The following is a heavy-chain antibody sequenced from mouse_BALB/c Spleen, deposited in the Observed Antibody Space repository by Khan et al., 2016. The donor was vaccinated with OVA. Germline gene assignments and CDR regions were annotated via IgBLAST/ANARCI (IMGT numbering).Heavy chain of an antibody. CDR1: GDSITSGY. Sequence: EVQLQESGPSLVKPSQTLSLTCSVTGDSITSGYWSWIRKFPGNKLEYMGYMIYSGNTYYKPSLKSRISINRHTSKNQYYLQLNSVTTEDTATYYCARSTDRYAFAYWGQGTLVTVSA. V-gene: IGHV3-8*02. CDR3: ARSTDRYAFAY. J-gene: IGHJ3*01. CDR2: MIYSGNT. D-gene: IGHD2-14*01.